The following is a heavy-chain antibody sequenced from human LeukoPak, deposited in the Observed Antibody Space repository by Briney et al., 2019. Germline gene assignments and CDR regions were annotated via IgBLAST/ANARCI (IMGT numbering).Heavy chain of an antibody. CDR3: ARHCCSGPAKRVFDI. V-gene: IGHV4-39*01. CDR2: ISYSGNT. CDR1: GGSIISSDYH. J-gene: IGHJ3*02. D-gene: IGHD2-15*01. Sequence: SETLSLTCTVSGGSIISSDYHWGWVRQPPGKGLEWIGTISYSGNTDYNPSLRSRVTISVDTANNQFSLRLGSVTAADTAVYHCARHCCSGPAKRVFDIWGQGTMVTVSS.